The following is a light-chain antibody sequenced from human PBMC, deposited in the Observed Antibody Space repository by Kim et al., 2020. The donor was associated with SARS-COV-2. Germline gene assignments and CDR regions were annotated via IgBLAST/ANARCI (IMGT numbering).Light chain of an antibody. V-gene: IGLV1-44*01. CDR3: AAWDDSLNRVV. Sequence: GQSVTISCSGSSSNIGINTVNWYQQLPGTAPKPLIYSNNQRPSGFPERFSGSKSVTSASLAIGGLQSEDEAHYYCAAWDDSLNRVVFGGGTQLTVL. J-gene: IGLJ2*01. CDR1: SSNIGINT. CDR2: SNN.